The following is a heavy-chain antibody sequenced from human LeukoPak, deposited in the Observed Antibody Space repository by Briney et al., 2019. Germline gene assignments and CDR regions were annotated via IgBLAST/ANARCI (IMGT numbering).Heavy chain of an antibody. CDR3: ARGGRWLQFLDY. CDR2: INHSGST. V-gene: IGHV4-34*01. CDR1: GASFSSGSYY. D-gene: IGHD5-24*01. Sequence: SETLSLTCNVSGASFSSGSYYWSWIRQPPGKGLEWIGEINHSGSTNYNPSLKSRVTISVDTSKNQFSLKLSSVTAADTAVYYCARGGRWLQFLDYWGQGTLVTVSS. J-gene: IGHJ4*02.